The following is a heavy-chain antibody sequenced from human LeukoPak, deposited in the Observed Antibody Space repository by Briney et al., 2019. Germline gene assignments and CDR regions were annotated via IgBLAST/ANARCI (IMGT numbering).Heavy chain of an antibody. J-gene: IGHJ4*02. D-gene: IGHD5-18*01. V-gene: IGHV3-48*03. CDR3: AREFEQDTAMVYFDY. CDR2: ISSSGSTI. CDR1: GLTFSSYE. Sequence: GGSLRLSCAASGLTFSSYEMNWVRQAPGKGLEWVSYISSSGSTIYYADSVKGRFTISRDNAKNSLYLQMNSLRAEDTAVYYCAREFEQDTAMVYFDYWGQGTLVTVSS.